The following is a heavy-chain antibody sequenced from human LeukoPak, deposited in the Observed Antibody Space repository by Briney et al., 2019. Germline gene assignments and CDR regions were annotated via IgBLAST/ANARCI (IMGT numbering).Heavy chain of an antibody. Sequence: PSETLSLTCAVYGGSFSGYYWSWIRQPPGKGLEWIGEINHSGSTNYNPSLKSRVTISVDTSKNQFSLKLSSVTAADTAVYYCARPMVRGVIKNAFDIWGQGTMVTVSS. CDR3: ARPMVRGVIKNAFDI. D-gene: IGHD3-10*01. V-gene: IGHV4-34*01. J-gene: IGHJ3*02. CDR1: GGSFSGYY. CDR2: INHSGST.